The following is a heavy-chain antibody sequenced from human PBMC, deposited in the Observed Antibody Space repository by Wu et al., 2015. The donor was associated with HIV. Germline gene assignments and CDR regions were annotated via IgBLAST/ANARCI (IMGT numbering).Heavy chain of an antibody. Sequence: QVQLVQSGAEVKKPGASVKVSCKASGYSFISYGISWVRQAPGQGLEWMGWISGYSGNTNYAQKFKGRVTMTADKYTRTAYLEMRSLRSDDTALYFCARGDYSSTSYYFYYMDVWGEGTTVTVSS. CDR3: ARGDYSSTSYYFYYMDV. CDR1: GYSFISYG. D-gene: IGHD2-2*01. V-gene: IGHV1-18*01. J-gene: IGHJ6*03. CDR2: ISGYSGNT.